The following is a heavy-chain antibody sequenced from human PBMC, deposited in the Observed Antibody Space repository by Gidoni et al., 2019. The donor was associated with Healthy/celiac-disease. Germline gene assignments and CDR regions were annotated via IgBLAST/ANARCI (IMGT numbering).Heavy chain of an antibody. J-gene: IGHJ4*02. D-gene: IGHD3-22*01. Sequence: QVQLVQSGAEVKKPGASVKVSCKASGYTFTGYYRHWVRQAPGQGLEWMGWINPNSGGTNYAQKFQGRVTMTRDTSNSTAYMELSRLRSDDTAVYYCARAVYYYDSSGYYQPFDYWGQGTLVTVSS. CDR2: INPNSGGT. V-gene: IGHV1-2*02. CDR3: ARAVYYYDSSGYYQPFDY. CDR1: GYTFTGYY.